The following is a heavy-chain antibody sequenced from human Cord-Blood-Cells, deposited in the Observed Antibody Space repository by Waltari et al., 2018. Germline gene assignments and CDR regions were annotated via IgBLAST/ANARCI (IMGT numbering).Heavy chain of an antibody. Sequence: QVQLVQSGAEVKKPGSSVKVSCKASGGTFSTYAISWVRQATGHGLEWMGGSIPIFGTANYAQKFQGRVTITADESTSTAYMELSSLRSEDTAVYYCARDPGVDIVATGDWYFDLWGRGTLVTVSS. V-gene: IGHV1-69*01. CDR3: ARDPGVDIVATGDWYFDL. D-gene: IGHD5-12*01. CDR1: GGTFSTYA. J-gene: IGHJ2*01. CDR2: SIPIFGTA.